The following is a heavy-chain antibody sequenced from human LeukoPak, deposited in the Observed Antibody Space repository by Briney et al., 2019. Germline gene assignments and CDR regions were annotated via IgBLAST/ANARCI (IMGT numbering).Heavy chain of an antibody. J-gene: IGHJ3*02. CDR1: GGSISSHY. CDR2: IYYSGST. CDR3: AGAGYCSSTSCYLYAFDI. D-gene: IGHD2-2*01. V-gene: IGHV4-59*11. Sequence: PSETLSLTCTVSGGSISSHYWSWIRQPPGKGLEWIGYIYYSGSTNYNPSLKSRVTISVDTSKNQFSLKLSSVTAADTAVYYCAGAGYCSSTSCYLYAFDIWGQGTMVTVSS.